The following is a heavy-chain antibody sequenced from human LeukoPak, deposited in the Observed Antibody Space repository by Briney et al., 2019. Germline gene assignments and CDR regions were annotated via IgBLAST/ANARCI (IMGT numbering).Heavy chain of an antibody. J-gene: IGHJ4*02. V-gene: IGHV1-2*02. Sequence: ASVKVSCKASGFTFTGYYVHWVRQAPGQGLEWMGWINPKSGGTNYAQKFQGRVTMTSDTSITTVYMELSRLRSGDTAVYYCARRVFSGWGYYFDYWGQGTLVTVSS. CDR1: GFTFTGYY. D-gene: IGHD6-19*01. CDR2: INPKSGGT. CDR3: ARRVFSGWGYYFDY.